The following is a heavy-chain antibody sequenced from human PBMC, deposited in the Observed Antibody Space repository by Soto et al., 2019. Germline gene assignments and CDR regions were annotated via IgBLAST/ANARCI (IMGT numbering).Heavy chain of an antibody. D-gene: IGHD3-10*01. V-gene: IGHV1-69*01. Sequence: QVQLVQSWAEVKKPGYSVKVSCKASGGTFSSYAISWVRQATGQGLEWLGGIIPIFGTATYAQEFQGRVTSTAEESTSTAYMELISLRSEDTAVYYCASGYGSGSYYPFDYWGQGTLVTVSS. J-gene: IGHJ4*02. CDR1: GGTFSSYA. CDR3: ASGYGSGSYYPFDY. CDR2: IIPIFGTA.